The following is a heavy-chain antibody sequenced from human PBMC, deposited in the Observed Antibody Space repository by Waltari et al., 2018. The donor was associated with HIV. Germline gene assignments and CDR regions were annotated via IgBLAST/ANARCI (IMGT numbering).Heavy chain of an antibody. Sequence: QVQLVQSGPEVKDTGASVTVSCRASADVFNLLSIHWLRRAPGQRLEWMGWINVANGHTKYSRRFQDRVIISKDTSARVVSLGLNDLKDEDTATYFCARGFGSGRHPFFDTWGQGALVIVSS. CDR3: ARGFGSGRHPFFDT. D-gene: IGHD3-10*01. J-gene: IGHJ4*02. V-gene: IGHV1-3*01. CDR2: INVANGHT. CDR1: ADVFNLLS.